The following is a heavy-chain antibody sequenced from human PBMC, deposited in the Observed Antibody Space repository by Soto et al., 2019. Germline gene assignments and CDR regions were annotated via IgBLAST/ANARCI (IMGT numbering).Heavy chain of an antibody. D-gene: IGHD6-13*01. J-gene: IGHJ4*02. CDR2: IYYSGST. CDR3: ARQNPYSSSWYFDY. Sequence: SETLSLTCTVSGGSISSSSYYWGWIRQPPGKGLEWIGSIYYSGSTYYNPSLKSRVTISVDTSKNQFSLKLSSVTAADTAVYYCARQNPYSSSWYFDYWGQGTLVTVSS. V-gene: IGHV4-39*01. CDR1: GGSISSSSYY.